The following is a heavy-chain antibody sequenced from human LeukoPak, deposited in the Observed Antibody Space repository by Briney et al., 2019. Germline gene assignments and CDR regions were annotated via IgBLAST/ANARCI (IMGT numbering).Heavy chain of an antibody. CDR2: ISYDGSNK. D-gene: IGHD6-13*01. Sequence: AGSLRLSCAASGFTFSNYGMHWVRQAPGKGLEWVAMISYDGSNKYYVDSVKGRFTISRDNSKNTLYLQMNSLRAEDTAVYYCAKERVPGSWWGVFFDYWGQGTLVTVCS. CDR3: AKERVPGSWWGVFFDY. J-gene: IGHJ4*02. V-gene: IGHV3-30*18. CDR1: GFTFSNYG.